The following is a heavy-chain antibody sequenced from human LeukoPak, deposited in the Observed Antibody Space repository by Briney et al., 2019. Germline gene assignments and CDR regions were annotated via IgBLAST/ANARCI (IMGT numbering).Heavy chain of an antibody. Sequence: RPGGSLRLSCAASGFTVSRNYMSWVRQAPGRGLEWVSIISGGDNTFYAASVGGRFTVSRDKSKNTLYLQMNSLRVEDTAVYYCASRDRGYYFGIDVWGQGTTVTVSS. CDR2: ISGGDNT. D-gene: IGHD5-24*01. V-gene: IGHV3-53*01. CDR1: GFTVSRNY. CDR3: ASRDRGYYFGIDV. J-gene: IGHJ6*02.